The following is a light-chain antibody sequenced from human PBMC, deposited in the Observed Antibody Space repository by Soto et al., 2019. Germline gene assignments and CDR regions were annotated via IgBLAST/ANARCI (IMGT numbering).Light chain of an antibody. Sequence: EIVMTQSPATLSVSPGERATLSCRASQSVSSNLAWYQQKPGQAPRLLIYGASTRATGIPARFSGSGSGTEFTLTISSLQSEEFAVYYCQQYNKWPPYTCGQGTKLEIK. V-gene: IGKV3-15*01. CDR2: GAS. J-gene: IGKJ2*01. CDR3: QQYNKWPPYT. CDR1: QSVSSN.